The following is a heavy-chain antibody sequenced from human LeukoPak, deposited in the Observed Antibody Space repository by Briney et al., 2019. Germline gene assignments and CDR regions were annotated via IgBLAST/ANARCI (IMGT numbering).Heavy chain of an antibody. CDR1: GFTFSSYW. CDR3: ARGGGLDV. J-gene: IGHJ6*02. D-gene: IGHD3-16*01. Sequence: RPGGSLRLSCAASGFTFSSYWMNWARQAPGKGLEWVASINHNGNVNYYVDSVKGRFTISRGNAKNSLYLQMSNLRAEDTAVYFCARGGGLDVWGQGATVTVSS. CDR2: INHNGNVN. V-gene: IGHV3-7*03.